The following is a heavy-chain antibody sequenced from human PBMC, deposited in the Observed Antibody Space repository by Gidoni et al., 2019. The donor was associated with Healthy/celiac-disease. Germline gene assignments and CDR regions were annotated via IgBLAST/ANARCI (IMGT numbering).Heavy chain of an antibody. J-gene: IGHJ6*03. V-gene: IGHV1-69*01. CDR1: GGTFSSYA. CDR3: ARDQLALTDWDYYMDV. Sequence: QAQLVQSGAEVKKPGSSVTVSCKASGGTFSSYAISWVRQAPGHGLEWMGGIIPIFGTANYAQKFQGRVTITADESTSTAYMELSSLRSEDTAVYYCARDQLALTDWDYYMDVWGKGTTVTVSS. CDR2: IIPIFGTA. D-gene: IGHD2-21*01.